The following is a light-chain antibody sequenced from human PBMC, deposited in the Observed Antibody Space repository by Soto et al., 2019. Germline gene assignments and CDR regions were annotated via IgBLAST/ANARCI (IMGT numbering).Light chain of an antibody. CDR1: QSVSSY. Sequence: EIVLTQSPATLSLSPGERATLSCRASQSVSSYLAWYQQKPGQAPRLLIYDASNKATGIPARFSGSGSGTDFTLTISSLEPEDLAVYYCQQRSNWPLTFVGGTKVELK. CDR3: QQRSNWPLT. V-gene: IGKV3-11*01. J-gene: IGKJ4*01. CDR2: DAS.